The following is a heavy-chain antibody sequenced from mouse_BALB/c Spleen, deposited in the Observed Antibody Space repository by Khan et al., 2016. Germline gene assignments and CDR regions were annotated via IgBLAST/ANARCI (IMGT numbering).Heavy chain of an antibody. CDR3: ARWYGNYALDY. Sequence: QIQLVQSGPELKKPGETVKISCKASGYTFTNYGVHWVKQAPGKGLKWMGWINTNTGAPTYAEAFKGRFAFSLETSASTAFLQIDNLKHEDTATYFCARWYGNYALDYWGQGTSVTVSS. CDR1: GYTFTNYG. D-gene: IGHD2-10*02. J-gene: IGHJ4*01. V-gene: IGHV9-3*02. CDR2: INTNTGAP.